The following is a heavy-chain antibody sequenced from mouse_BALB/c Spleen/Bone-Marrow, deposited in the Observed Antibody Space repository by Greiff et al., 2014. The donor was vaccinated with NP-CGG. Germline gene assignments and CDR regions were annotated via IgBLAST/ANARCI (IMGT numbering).Heavy chain of an antibody. D-gene: IGHD3-1*01. CDR2: ISSGGGNT. J-gene: IGHJ2*01. Sequence: DVHLVESGGGLVKPGGSLKLSCAASGFAFSSYDMSWVRQTPGKRLEWVAYISSGGGNTYYPDTVKGRFTISRDNAKNTLYLQMSSLKSEDTAMYYCARHGSGYDWGQGTTLTVSS. CDR3: ARHGSGYD. V-gene: IGHV5-12-1*01. CDR1: GFAFSSYD.